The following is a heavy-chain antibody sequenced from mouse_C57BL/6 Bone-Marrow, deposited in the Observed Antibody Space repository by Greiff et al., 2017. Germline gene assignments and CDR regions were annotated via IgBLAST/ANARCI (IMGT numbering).Heavy chain of an antibody. CDR3: ARSTAMDY. J-gene: IGHJ4*01. Sequence: VHLVESGAELVRPGTSVKMSCKASGYTFTNYWIGWAKQRPGHGLEWIGDIYPGGGYTNYNEKFKGKATLTADKSSSTAYMQFSSLTSEDSAIYYCARSTAMDYWGQGTSVTVSS. D-gene: IGHD1-1*01. V-gene: IGHV1-63*01. CDR1: GYTFTNYW. CDR2: IYPGGGYT.